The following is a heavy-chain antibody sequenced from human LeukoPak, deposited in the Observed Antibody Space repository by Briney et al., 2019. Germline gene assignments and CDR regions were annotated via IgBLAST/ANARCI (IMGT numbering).Heavy chain of an antibody. CDR2: INGGGDST. Sequence: PGGSLRLSCAASTFTYSTYAMTWVRHAPGKRLEWVSSINGGGDSTYYADSVKGRFTISRDNSKNTLYLQMNSLRAEDTAVYYCAKDSGSGSYVVYWGQGTLVTVSS. J-gene: IGHJ4*02. V-gene: IGHV3-23*01. CDR1: TFTYSTYA. CDR3: AKDSGSGSYVVY. D-gene: IGHD3-10*01.